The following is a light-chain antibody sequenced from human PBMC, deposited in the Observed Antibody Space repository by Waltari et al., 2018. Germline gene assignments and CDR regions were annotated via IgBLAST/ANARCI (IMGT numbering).Light chain of an antibody. J-gene: IGLJ2*01. CDR3: QVWESYGDHLVV. CDR2: YDS. CDR1: NIGSKN. V-gene: IGLV3-21*01. Sequence: SYVLTQPTSVSVAPGKTATITCGGSNIGSKNVNWYQQKPGQAPVLVIYYDSDRPSGIPERFSGSNSGNTATLTISRVEAGDEADYYCQVWESYGDHLVVFGGGTNLTVV.